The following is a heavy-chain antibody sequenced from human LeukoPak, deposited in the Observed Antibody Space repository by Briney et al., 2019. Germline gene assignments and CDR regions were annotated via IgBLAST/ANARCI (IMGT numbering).Heavy chain of an antibody. CDR2: VSYDGGNK. CDR1: GFTFSSYC. D-gene: IGHD4-23*01. CDR3: ARGYGGQDYFDY. J-gene: IGHJ4*02. V-gene: IGHV3-30*03. Sequence: PGGSLRLSCAASGFTFSSYCMHWVRQAPGKGLEWVAVVSYDGGNKDYADSVKGRFTISRDNSKNTLYLQMNSLRAEDTAVYYCARGYGGQDYFDYWGQGTLVTVSS.